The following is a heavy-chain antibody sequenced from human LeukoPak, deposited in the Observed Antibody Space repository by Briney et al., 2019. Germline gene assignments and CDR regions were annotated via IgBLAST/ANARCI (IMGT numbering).Heavy chain of an antibody. J-gene: IGHJ4*02. CDR1: GYTFTSYY. CDR3: ARGDYYDSSGYYDLDY. CDR2: INPSGGST. Sequence: ASVKVSCKASGYTFTSYYMHWVRQAPGQGLEWMGIINPSGGSTSYAQKFQGRVTMTRDMSTSTVYMELSSLRSEDTAVYYCARGDYYDSSGYYDLDYWGQGTLVTVSS. D-gene: IGHD3-22*01. V-gene: IGHV1-46*01.